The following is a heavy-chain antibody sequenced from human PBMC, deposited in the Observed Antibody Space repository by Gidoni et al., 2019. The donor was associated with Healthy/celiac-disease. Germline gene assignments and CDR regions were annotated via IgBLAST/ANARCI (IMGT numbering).Heavy chain of an antibody. D-gene: IGHD2-15*01. Sequence: QVQLQESGPGLVQPSETLSLPCTVSGYSISSGYYWGWIRQPPGKGLEWIGSIYHSGSTYYNPSLKSRVTISVDTSKNQFSLKLSSVTAADTAVYYCAREDVVVVAATPYYFDYWGQGTLVTVSS. CDR1: GYSISSGYY. V-gene: IGHV4-38-2*02. CDR3: AREDVVVVAATPYYFDY. CDR2: IYHSGST. J-gene: IGHJ4*02.